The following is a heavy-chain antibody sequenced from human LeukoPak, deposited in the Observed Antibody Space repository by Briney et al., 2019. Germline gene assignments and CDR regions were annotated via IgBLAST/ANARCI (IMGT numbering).Heavy chain of an antibody. J-gene: IGHJ4*02. D-gene: IGHD6-6*01. Sequence: GGSLRLSCAASGFTFSDYYMSWIRQAPGKGLEWVGRIKSKTDGGTTDYAAPVKGRFTISRDDSKNTLYLQMNNLKTEDTAVYYCTTAAWSSSPNFDYWGQGTLVTVSS. CDR2: IKSKTDGGTT. CDR3: TTAAWSSSPNFDY. CDR1: GFTFSDYY. V-gene: IGHV3-15*01.